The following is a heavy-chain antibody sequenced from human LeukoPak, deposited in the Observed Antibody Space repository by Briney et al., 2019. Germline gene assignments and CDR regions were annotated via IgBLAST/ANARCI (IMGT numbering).Heavy chain of an antibody. Sequence: GGSLRLSCAASGFTFSNCNMNWVRHAPGKGLEWVSSISPSSSSIYYADSVKGRFTISRDNAKNSLYLQMNSLRAEDTAVYYCARGARLAYYLDSWGQGTLVTVSS. CDR1: GFTFSNCN. CDR3: ARGARLAYYLDS. J-gene: IGHJ4*02. V-gene: IGHV3-21*01. CDR2: ISPSSSSI. D-gene: IGHD5-12*01.